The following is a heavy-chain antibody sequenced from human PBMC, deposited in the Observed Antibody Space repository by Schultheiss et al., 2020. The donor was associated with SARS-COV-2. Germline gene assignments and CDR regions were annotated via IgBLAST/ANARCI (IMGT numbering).Heavy chain of an antibody. D-gene: IGHD4-17*01. CDR1: GGSVSSSSYY. CDR2: IYYSGTT. CDR3: ARVTPPRDYHTGFVY. J-gene: IGHJ4*02. Sequence: SETLSLTCSVSGGSVSSSSYYWSWIRQPPGKGLEWIGYIYYSGTTYYNSSLKSRVTISVDTSKNQFSLKLSSVTAADTAVYYCARVTPPRDYHTGFVYWGQGTLVTVSS. V-gene: IGHV4-61*01.